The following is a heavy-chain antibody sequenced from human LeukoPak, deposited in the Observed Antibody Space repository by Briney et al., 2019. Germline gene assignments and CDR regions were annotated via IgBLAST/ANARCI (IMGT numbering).Heavy chain of an antibody. CDR3: ANAYYYDSSGYYFDD. V-gene: IGHV3-30*02. D-gene: IGHD3-22*01. CDR2: IRYDGSNK. Sequence: TGGSLRLSCAASGFTFSSYGMHWVRQAPGKGLEWVAFIRYDGSNKYYADSVKGRFTISRDNSKNTLYLQMNSLRAEDTAVYYCANAYYYDSSGYYFDDWGQGTLVTVSS. CDR1: GFTFSSYG. J-gene: IGHJ4*02.